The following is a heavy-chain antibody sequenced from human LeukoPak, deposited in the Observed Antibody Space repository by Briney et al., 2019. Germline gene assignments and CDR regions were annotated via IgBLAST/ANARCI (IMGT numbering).Heavy chain of an antibody. CDR2: IWSDGSNQ. V-gene: IGHV3-33*06. CDR3: AKDAQRGFDYSNSLEY. Sequence: GGSLTLSCVAPQFTFSHYGMHWVRQAPGKGLEWVAVIWSDGSNQYYADSVKGRFTISRDNSQNTVYLQMNSLRVADTGVYFCAKDAQRGFDYSNSLEYWGQGTLVTVSS. D-gene: IGHD4-11*01. J-gene: IGHJ4*02. CDR1: QFTFSHYG.